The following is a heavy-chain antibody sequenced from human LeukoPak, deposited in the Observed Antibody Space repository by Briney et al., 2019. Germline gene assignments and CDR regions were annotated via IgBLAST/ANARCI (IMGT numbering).Heavy chain of an antibody. CDR2: IYYSGST. V-gene: IGHV4-59*01. D-gene: IGHD3-3*01. CDR1: GGSISNYY. Sequence: SETLSLTCTVSGGSISNYYWSWIRQPPGKGLEWIGYIYYSGSTNYNPSLKSRVTISVDTSKNQFSLKLSSVTAADTAVYYCARGVRFLEWLSYPQNWFDPWGQGTLVTVSS. J-gene: IGHJ5*02. CDR3: ARGVRFLEWLSYPQNWFDP.